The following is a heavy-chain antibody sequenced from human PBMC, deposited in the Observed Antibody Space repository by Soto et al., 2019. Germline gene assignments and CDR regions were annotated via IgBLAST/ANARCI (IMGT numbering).Heavy chain of an antibody. Sequence: QVQLQQWGAGLLKPSETLSLTCAVYGGSFSGYYWSWIRQPPGKGLEWIGEINHSGSTNYHPSLKSRVTISVDTSKNQFSLELSSVTAADTAVYYCARGSIAARPCYFDYWGQGTLVTVSS. D-gene: IGHD6-6*01. CDR2: INHSGST. V-gene: IGHV4-34*01. CDR1: GGSFSGYY. J-gene: IGHJ4*02. CDR3: ARGSIAARPCYFDY.